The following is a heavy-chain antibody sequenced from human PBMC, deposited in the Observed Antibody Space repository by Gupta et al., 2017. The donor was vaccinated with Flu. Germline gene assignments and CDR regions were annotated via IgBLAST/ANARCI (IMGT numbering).Heavy chain of an antibody. CDR1: GFTFSSYA. CDR3: AKVSDGVVRYFDWQINYGMDV. V-gene: IGHV3-23*01. Sequence: EVQLLESGGGLVQPGGSLRLSCAASGFTFSSYAMNWVRQAPGKGLEWVSGIRGSGGDTQYADAGRGRFTISRDNSKTTLYLQMNSLREEDTDIYYCAKVSDGVVRYFDWQINYGMDVWGQGTKVTVSS. J-gene: IGHJ6*02. D-gene: IGHD3-9*01. CDR2: IRGSGGDT.